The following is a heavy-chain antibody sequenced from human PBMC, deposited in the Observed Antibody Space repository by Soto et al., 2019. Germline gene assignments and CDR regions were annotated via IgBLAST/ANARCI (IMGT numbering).Heavy chain of an antibody. D-gene: IGHD1-1*01. CDR3: ARWYNWNEAMWFDP. CDR2: IYYSGST. Sequence: SETLSLTCTVSGGSISSYYWSWIRQPPGKGLEWIGYIYYSGSTNYNPSLKSRVTISVDTSKNQFSLKLSSVAAADTAVYYCARWYNWNEAMWFDPRGQGTLVTVYS. J-gene: IGHJ5*02. CDR1: GGSISSYY. V-gene: IGHV4-59*01.